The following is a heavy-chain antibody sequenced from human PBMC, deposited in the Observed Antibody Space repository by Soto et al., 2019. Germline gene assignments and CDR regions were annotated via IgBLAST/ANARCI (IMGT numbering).Heavy chain of an antibody. CDR2: IYHSGST. CDR1: GYSISSGYY. Sequence: SETLSLTCAVSGYSISSGYYWGWIRQPPGKGLEWIGSIYHSGSTYDNPALESRVTISVDTSKNQFSLKLSSVNAADTAVYYCARVSRIGAAGTNFDYLGQGTLVTVSS. CDR3: ARVSRIGAAGTNFDY. V-gene: IGHV4-38-2*01. J-gene: IGHJ4*02. D-gene: IGHD6-13*01.